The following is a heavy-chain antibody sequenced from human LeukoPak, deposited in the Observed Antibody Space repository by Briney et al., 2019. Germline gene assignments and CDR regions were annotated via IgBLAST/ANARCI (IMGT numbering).Heavy chain of an antibody. Sequence: GSLRLSCAASGFTFSTYGMSWVRQAPGKGLEWIGEINHSGSTNYNPSLKSRVTISVDTSKNQFSLKLSSVTAADTAVYYCARRLTGMDVWGKGTTVTISS. V-gene: IGHV4-34*01. D-gene: IGHD3-10*01. J-gene: IGHJ6*04. CDR2: INHSGST. CDR1: GFTFSTYG. CDR3: ARRLTGMDV.